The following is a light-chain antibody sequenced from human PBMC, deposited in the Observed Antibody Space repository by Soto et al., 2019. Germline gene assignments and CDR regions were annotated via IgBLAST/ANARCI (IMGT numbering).Light chain of an antibody. J-gene: IGLJ2*01. CDR3: ATWDDSMKRVV. V-gene: IGLV1-44*01. CDR2: LNN. Sequence: QSVLTQPPSASGTPGQRVTISCSGSSSNIGSETVNWYQHLPGTDPKLLIYLNNQRPSEVPDRFSGSKSDTSASLAISGLQSEDEADYYCATWDDSMKRVVFGGGTKLTVL. CDR1: SSNIGSET.